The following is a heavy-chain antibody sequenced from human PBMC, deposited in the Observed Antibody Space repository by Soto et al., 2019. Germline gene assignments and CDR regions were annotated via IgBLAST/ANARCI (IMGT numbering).Heavy chain of an antibody. D-gene: IGHD3-10*01. CDR2: IDPSDSYT. CDR3: ARLAMVRGVTTYGMDV. J-gene: IGHJ6*02. Sequence: EVQLVQSGAEVKKPGESLRISCKGSGYSFTSYWISWVRQMPGKGLEWMGRIDPSDSYTNYTPSFQGHVAISADKSISTAYLQWSSLKASDTAMYYCARLAMVRGVTTYGMDVWGQGTTVTVSS. V-gene: IGHV5-10-1*01. CDR1: GYSFTSYW.